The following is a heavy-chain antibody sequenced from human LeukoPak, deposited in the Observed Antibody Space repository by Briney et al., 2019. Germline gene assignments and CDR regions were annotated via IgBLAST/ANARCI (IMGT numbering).Heavy chain of an antibody. CDR1: GYTFTGYY. CDR2: INPNSGGT. V-gene: IGHV1-2*02. Sequence: ASVKVSCKASGYTFTGYYMHWVRQAPGQGLEWMGWINPNSGGTNYAQKFQGGVTMTRDTSISTAYMELSRLRSDDTAVYYCARAGRQYCSGGSCYVYWGQGTLVTVSS. J-gene: IGHJ4*02. D-gene: IGHD2-15*01. CDR3: ARAGRQYCSGGSCYVY.